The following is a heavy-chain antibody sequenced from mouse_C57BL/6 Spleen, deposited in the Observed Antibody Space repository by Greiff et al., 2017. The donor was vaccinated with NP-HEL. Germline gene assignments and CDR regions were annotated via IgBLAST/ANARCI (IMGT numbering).Heavy chain of an antibody. CDR2: INYDGSST. CDR1: GFTFSDYY. CDR3: ARGTTVGYFDY. Sequence: EVKLVESEGGLVQPGSSMKLSCTASGFTFSDYYMAWVRQVPEKGLEWVANINYDGSSTYYLDSLKSRFIISRDNAKNILYLQMSSLKSEDTATYYCARGTTVGYFDYWGQGTTLTVSS. J-gene: IGHJ2*01. V-gene: IGHV5-16*01. D-gene: IGHD1-1*01.